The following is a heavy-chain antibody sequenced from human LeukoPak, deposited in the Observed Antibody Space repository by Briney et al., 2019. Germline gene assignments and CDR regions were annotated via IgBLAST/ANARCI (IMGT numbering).Heavy chain of an antibody. Sequence: SETLSLTCAVYGGSFSGYYWSWIRQPPGKGLEWIGEINHSGSTTYNPSLKSRVTISVDTSKNQFSLKLSSVTAADTAVYYCARDPVEMATSFDYWGQGTLVTVSS. CDR3: ARDPVEMATSFDY. J-gene: IGHJ4*02. D-gene: IGHD5-24*01. V-gene: IGHV4-34*01. CDR1: GGSFSGYY. CDR2: INHSGST.